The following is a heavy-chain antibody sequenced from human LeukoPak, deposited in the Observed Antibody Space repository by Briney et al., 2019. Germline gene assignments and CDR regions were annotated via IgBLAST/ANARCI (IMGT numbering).Heavy chain of an antibody. CDR3: ARGVTGIYYYYYMDV. J-gene: IGHJ6*03. CDR2: INPNSGGT. CDR1: GYTFTDQY. V-gene: IGHV1-2*02. Sequence: ASVKVSCKSSGYTFTDQYIHWVRQAPGQGLEWMGWINPNSGGTNYAQKFQGEVTMTRDTSISTAYMELSRLRSDDTAVYYCARGVTGIYYYYYMDVWGKGTTVTVSS. D-gene: IGHD3-10*01.